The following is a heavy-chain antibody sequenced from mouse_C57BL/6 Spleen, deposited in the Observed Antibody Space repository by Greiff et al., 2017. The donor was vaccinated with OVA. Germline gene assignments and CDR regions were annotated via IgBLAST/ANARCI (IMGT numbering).Heavy chain of an antibody. CDR2: ISRVGSYT. Sequence: EVLVVESGGDLVTPGGSLKLSCAASGFIFFSHGLSWVRYTPQKSVDWVATISRVGSYTYYPDSVKVRFTISRDNAKNTLYLQMSSLKSEDTAMYYCARQDPSITTVPYYAMDYWGQGTSVTVSS. CDR1: GFIFFSHG. D-gene: IGHD1-1*01. CDR3: ARQDPSITTVPYYAMDY. V-gene: IGHV5-6*01. J-gene: IGHJ4*01.